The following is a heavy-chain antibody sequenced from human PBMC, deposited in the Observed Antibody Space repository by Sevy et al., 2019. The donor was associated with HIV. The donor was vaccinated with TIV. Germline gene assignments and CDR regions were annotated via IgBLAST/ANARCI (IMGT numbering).Heavy chain of an antibody. V-gene: IGHV4-59*01. Sequence: SETLSLTCTFSGGSMSSFYWNWIRQSPGKGLEWIGYVSHSGFTNYNPSLESRVTISVDTSKSQFSLKLKSVTAADTAVYYCAGDSGAYIPLFDSWGLGTLVTVSS. CDR1: GGSMSSFY. CDR3: AGDSGAYIPLFDS. CDR2: VSHSGFT. D-gene: IGHD1-26*01. J-gene: IGHJ4*02.